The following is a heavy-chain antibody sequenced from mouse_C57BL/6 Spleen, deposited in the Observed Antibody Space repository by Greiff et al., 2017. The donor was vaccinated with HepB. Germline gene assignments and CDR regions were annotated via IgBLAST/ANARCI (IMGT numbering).Heavy chain of an antibody. Sequence: QVQLQQPGAELVMPGASVKLSCKASGYTFTSYWMHWVKQRPGQGLEWIGEIDPSDSYTNYNQKFKGKSTLTVDKSSSTAYMQLSSLTSEDSAVYYCATITTVVGFDYWGQGTTLTVSS. CDR1: GYTFTSYW. CDR3: ATITTVVGFDY. D-gene: IGHD1-1*01. CDR2: IDPSDSYT. J-gene: IGHJ2*01. V-gene: IGHV1-69*01.